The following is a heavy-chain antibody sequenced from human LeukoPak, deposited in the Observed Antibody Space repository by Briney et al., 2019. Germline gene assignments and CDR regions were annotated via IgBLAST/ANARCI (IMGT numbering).Heavy chain of an antibody. Sequence: ASVKVSCKASGYTFTSYGISWVRQAPGQGLEWMGWICAYNGNTNYAQKLQGRVTMTTDTSTSTAYMELRSLRSDDTAVYYCARDGATVTALRTDYWGQGTLVTVSS. CDR3: ARDGATVTALRTDY. CDR2: ICAYNGNT. CDR1: GYTFTSYG. J-gene: IGHJ4*02. D-gene: IGHD4-17*01. V-gene: IGHV1-18*01.